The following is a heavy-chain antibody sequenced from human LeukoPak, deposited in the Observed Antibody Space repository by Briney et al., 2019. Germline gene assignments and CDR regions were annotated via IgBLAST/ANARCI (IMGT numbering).Heavy chain of an antibody. Sequence: GGSLRLSCAASGFDFSTYAINWVRQAPGKGLEWVSSISTMSNYIFYGDSVKGRFTISRDNAKNSVYLQLNTLRAEDTAVYYCARYFHQYSGYPDYWGQGTLVTVSS. V-gene: IGHV3-21*01. D-gene: IGHD5-12*01. J-gene: IGHJ4*02. CDR2: ISTMSNYI. CDR3: ARYFHQYSGYPDY. CDR1: GFDFSTYA.